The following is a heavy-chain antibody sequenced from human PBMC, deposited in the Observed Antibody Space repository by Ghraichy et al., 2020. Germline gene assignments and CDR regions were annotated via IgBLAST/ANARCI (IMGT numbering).Heavy chain of an antibody. CDR1: GDSVSSNSAA. Sequence: SQTLSLTCAISGDSVSSNSAAWNWIRQSPSRGLEWLGRTYYRSKWYNDYAVSVKSRITINPDTSKNQFSLQLNSVTPEDTAVYYCARGTRDSSSWYGTLGYYYYGMDVWGQGTTVTVSS. CDR2: TYYRSKWYN. J-gene: IGHJ6*02. D-gene: IGHD6-13*01. V-gene: IGHV6-1*01. CDR3: ARGTRDSSSWYGTLGYYYYGMDV.